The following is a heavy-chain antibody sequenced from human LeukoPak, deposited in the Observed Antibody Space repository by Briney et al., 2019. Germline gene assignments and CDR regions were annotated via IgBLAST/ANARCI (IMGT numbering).Heavy chain of an antibody. Sequence: GGSLRLSCAASGFTFSSYGMHWVRQAPGKGLEWVAVIWYDGSNKYYADSVKGRFTISRDNSKNTLYLQMNSLRAEDTAVYYCAREDGGWLGGYWGQGTLVTVSS. CDR3: AREDGGWLGGY. J-gene: IGHJ4*02. V-gene: IGHV3-33*01. CDR2: IWYDGSNK. CDR1: GFTFSSYG. D-gene: IGHD6-19*01.